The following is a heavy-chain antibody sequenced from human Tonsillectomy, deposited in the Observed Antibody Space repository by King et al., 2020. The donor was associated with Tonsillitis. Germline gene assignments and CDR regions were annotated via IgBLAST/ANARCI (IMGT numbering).Heavy chain of an antibody. CDR2: ISYDGSNK. CDR3: ARDFEPSALEIYYYYYGMDV. J-gene: IGHJ6*02. V-gene: IGHV3-30-3*01. CDR1: GFTFSSYA. Sequence: VQLVESGGGVVQPGRSLRLSCAASGFTFSSYAMHWVRQAPGKGLEWVAVISYDGSNKYYADSVKGRFTISRDNSKNTLDLQMNSLRAEDTAVYYCARDFEPSALEIYYYYYGMDVWGQGTTVTVSS. D-gene: IGHD3-9*01.